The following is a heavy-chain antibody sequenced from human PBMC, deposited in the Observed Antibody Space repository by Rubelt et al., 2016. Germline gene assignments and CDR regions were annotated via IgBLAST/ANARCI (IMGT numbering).Heavy chain of an antibody. CDR3: ARVGYQTYWYFDL. CDR1: GGSISSYY. D-gene: IGHD5-12*01. V-gene: IGHV4-59*01. Sequence: QVQLQESGPGLVKSSETLSLTCTVSGGSISSYYWSWIRQPPGKGLEWIAYIHYSGSTKYDPSLKSRVTISVDTSKNQFSLSVNSVTAADTAVYYWARVGYQTYWYFDLWGRGTLVTVSS. J-gene: IGHJ2*01. CDR2: IHYSGST.